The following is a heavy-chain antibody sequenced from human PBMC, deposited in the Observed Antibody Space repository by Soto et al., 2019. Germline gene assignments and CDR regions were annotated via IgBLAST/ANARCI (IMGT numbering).Heavy chain of an antibody. D-gene: IGHD3-16*01. CDR2: IYSGGST. Sequence: GGSTRLSCAASGFPVSINYMSWVRQAPGKGLEWVSVIYSGGSTYYADSVKGRFTISRDNSKNTLYLQMNSLRAEDTAVYYCARDTSGGLDYWGQGTLVTVSS. CDR3: ARDTSGGLDY. CDR1: GFPVSINY. J-gene: IGHJ4*02. V-gene: IGHV3-66*01.